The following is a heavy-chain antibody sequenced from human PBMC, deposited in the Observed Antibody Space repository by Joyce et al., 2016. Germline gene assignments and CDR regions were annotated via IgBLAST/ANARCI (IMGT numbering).Heavy chain of an antibody. D-gene: IGHD3-16*01. Sequence: QVQLVESGGGVVQPGRSLRLSCEASGFTFSNYGMHGVRQAPGKGLEWVAVIANDGNKKYYADSVKGRFTISRDNSKNTLYLQMNSLRAEDTAVYYCAKRYDYVDYWGQGTLVTVSS. J-gene: IGHJ4*02. CDR2: IANDGNKK. CDR1: GFTFSNYG. CDR3: AKRYDYVDY. V-gene: IGHV3-30*18.